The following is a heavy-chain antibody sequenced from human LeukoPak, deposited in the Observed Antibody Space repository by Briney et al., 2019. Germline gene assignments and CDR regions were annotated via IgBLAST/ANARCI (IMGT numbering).Heavy chain of an antibody. V-gene: IGHV3-21*01. J-gene: IGHJ4*02. D-gene: IGHD1-26*01. CDR1: GFTFSSYS. Sequence: GGSLRLSCAASGFTFSSYSMNWVRQAPGKGLEWVSSISSSSSYTYYADSVKGRFTISRDNAKNSLYPQMNSLRAEDTAVYYCARAAVSGSYHFDYWGQGTLVTVSS. CDR2: ISSSSSYT. CDR3: ARAAVSGSYHFDY.